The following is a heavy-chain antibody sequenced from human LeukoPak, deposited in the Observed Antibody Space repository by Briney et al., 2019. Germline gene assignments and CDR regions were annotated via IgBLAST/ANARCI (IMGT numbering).Heavy chain of an antibody. V-gene: IGHV3-30*04. D-gene: IGHD4-17*01. CDR2: ISYDGSNK. J-gene: IGHJ6*02. CDR1: GFTFSSYA. CDR3: ARDCPPVGKSAGYGDYYYYGMDV. Sequence: GGSLRLSCAASGFTFSSYAMHWVRQAPGKGLEWVAVISYDGSNKYYADSVKGRFTISRDNSKNTLYLQMNSLRDEDTAVYYCARDCPPVGKSAGYGDYYYYGMDVWGQGATVTVSS.